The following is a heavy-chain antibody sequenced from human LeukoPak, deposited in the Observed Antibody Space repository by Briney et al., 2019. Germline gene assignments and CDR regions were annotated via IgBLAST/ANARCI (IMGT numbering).Heavy chain of an antibody. Sequence: GGSLRLSCAASGFTFNNYAMCWVRQAPGKGLEWVSAIGDNGGDTKYADSVKGRFTISRDNSKNTLYLQMNSLRVEDTAIYYCGKDWKLDYWGQGTLVTVSS. CDR2: IGDNGGDT. V-gene: IGHV3-23*01. J-gene: IGHJ4*02. CDR1: GFTFNNYA. CDR3: GKDWKLDY. D-gene: IGHD4-23*01.